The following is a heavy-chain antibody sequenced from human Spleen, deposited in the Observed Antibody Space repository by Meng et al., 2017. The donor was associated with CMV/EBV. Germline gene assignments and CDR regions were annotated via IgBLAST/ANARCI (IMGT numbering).Heavy chain of an antibody. CDR3: ARDRGGAATGGLDV. CDR1: GGSISSYY. CDR2: IYYSGST. V-gene: IGHV4-59*01. D-gene: IGHD3-10*01. Sequence: SETLSLTCTVSGGSISSYYWSWIRQPPGKGLGWIGYIYYSGSTNYNPSLESRVTISVDTSKDQFSLNLSSMTAADTAVYYCARDRGGAATGGLDVWGQGTTVTVSS. J-gene: IGHJ6*02.